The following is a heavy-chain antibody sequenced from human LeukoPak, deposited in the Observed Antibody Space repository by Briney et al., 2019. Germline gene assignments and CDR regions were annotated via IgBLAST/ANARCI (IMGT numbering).Heavy chain of an antibody. J-gene: IGHJ4*02. V-gene: IGHV4-59*01. CDR3: ARARYCTNGVCRSGFGY. CDR1: GGSISSYY. Sequence: PSETLSLTCTVSGGSISSYYWSWIRQPPGKGLEWIGYIYYSGSTNYNPSLKSRVTISVDTSKNQFSLKLSSVTAADTAVYYCARARYCTNGVCRSGFGYWGQGTLVTVSS. CDR2: IYYSGST. D-gene: IGHD2-8*01.